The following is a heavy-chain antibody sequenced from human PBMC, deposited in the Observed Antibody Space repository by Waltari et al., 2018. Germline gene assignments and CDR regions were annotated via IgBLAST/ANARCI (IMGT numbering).Heavy chain of an antibody. CDR2: IFYSGST. Sequence: QLQLQESGPGLVKPSETLSLTCTVSGASISSSSYYWGWIRQPPGKGLEWIGSIFYSGSTYNNPSLQSRVTISVVTSKTQFSLRLSSVTAADTAVYHCASLWFGELLSNWFDPWGPGTLVTVSS. CDR1: GASISSSSYY. J-gene: IGHJ5*02. CDR3: ASLWFGELLSNWFDP. V-gene: IGHV4-39*01. D-gene: IGHD3-10*01.